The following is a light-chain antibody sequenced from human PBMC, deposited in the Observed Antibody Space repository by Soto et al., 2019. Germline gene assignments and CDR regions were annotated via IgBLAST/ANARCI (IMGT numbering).Light chain of an antibody. CDR2: KSS. CDR1: QSVSIW. V-gene: IGKV1-5*03. CDR3: QQANSFPIT. J-gene: IGKJ5*01. Sequence: DIQMTQSPSTLSASEGDRVIISCRASQSVSIWLAWYQQKPGRAPKLLIYKSSILESGVPSRVSGSGSGTDFTLTISSLQPEDFATYDGQQANSFPITFGQGTRLEIK.